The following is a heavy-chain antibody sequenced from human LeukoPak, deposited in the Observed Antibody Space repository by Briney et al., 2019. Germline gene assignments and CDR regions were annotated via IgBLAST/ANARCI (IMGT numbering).Heavy chain of an antibody. J-gene: IGHJ6*03. CDR2: IIPIFGTA. Sequence: ASVTVSCKTSGGTFSSYAISWVRQAPGQGLEWMGGIIPIFGTANYAQKFQGRVSITTGESTSTAYMELSSLRSEDTAVYYCARSIIAAAGTVYYMDVWGKGTTVTVSS. CDR1: GGTFSSYA. V-gene: IGHV1-69*05. D-gene: IGHD6-13*01. CDR3: ARSIIAAAGTVYYMDV.